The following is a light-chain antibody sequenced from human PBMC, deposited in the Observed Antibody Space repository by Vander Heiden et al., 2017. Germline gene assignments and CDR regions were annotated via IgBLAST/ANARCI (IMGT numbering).Light chain of an antibody. Sequence: DIQMTKSPSSLSASVGDRVTITCRASQSISSYLNWYQQKPGKAPKLLIYAASSLQSGGPSRFSGSGSGTDFTLTISRLQPEDFATYYCQQSYSNPRTFGQGNKLEIK. CDR3: QQSYSNPRT. V-gene: IGKV1-39*01. CDR1: QSISSY. J-gene: IGKJ2*02. CDR2: AAS.